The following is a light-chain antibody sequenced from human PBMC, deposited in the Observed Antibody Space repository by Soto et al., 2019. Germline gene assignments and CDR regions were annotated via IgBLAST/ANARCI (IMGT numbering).Light chain of an antibody. CDR3: QQYNTFWT. J-gene: IGKJ1*01. CDR1: QGISSW. V-gene: IGKV1-5*01. CDR2: DVS. Sequence: DIQMTQSPSTLSASVGDRVTITCRASQGISSWLAWYQQKPGKAPKLLIYDVSGLESGVPSRFSGSGSGTEFTLTISSLQPDDSATYYCQQYNTFWTFGQGTKVEIK.